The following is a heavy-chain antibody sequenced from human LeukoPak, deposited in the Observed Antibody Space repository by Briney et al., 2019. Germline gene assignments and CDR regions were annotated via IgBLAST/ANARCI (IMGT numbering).Heavy chain of an antibody. D-gene: IGHD4-17*01. J-gene: IGHJ6*03. CDR1: GFSLTSTNYY. V-gene: IGHV4-39*07. Sequence: PSETLSLTCSVPGFSLTSTNYYWAWLRQPPGRGLEWVGTIFNSGTTYYNTSLKSRLTISLNTSQNQFSLKLASVTAADTAVYYCARDKRDYGDYGDYYYYYMDVWGKGTTVTISS. CDR3: ARDKRDYGDYGDYYYYYMDV. CDR2: IFNSGTT.